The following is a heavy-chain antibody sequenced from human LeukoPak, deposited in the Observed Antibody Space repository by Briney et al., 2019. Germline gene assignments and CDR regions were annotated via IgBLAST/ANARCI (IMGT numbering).Heavy chain of an antibody. Sequence: GGSLRLSCAASGFTLGNYCMTWVRQAPRKGLEWVANINQDGSEKYYVDSVKGRFIISRDNAQSSLFLQMNSLRAGDTAVYYCARLSLEGEESSVYRSFDYWGQGTLVTVSS. J-gene: IGHJ4*02. V-gene: IGHV3-7*05. D-gene: IGHD3-22*01. CDR3: ARLSLEGEESSVYRSFDY. CDR1: GFTLGNYC. CDR2: INQDGSEK.